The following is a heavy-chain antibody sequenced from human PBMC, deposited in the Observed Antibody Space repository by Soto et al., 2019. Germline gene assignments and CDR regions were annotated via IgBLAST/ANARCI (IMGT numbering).Heavy chain of an antibody. V-gene: IGHV3-33*01. CDR2: IWYDGSNK. CDR1: GFTFSSYG. D-gene: IGHD7-27*01. Sequence: QVQLVESGGGVVQPGRSLRLSCAASGFTFSSYGMHWVRQAPGKGLEWVADIWYDGSNKYYADSVKGRFTISRDDSKNTLYLQMNSLRAEDTAVYYCARGVRAGESYWYFDLWGRGTLVTVSS. J-gene: IGHJ2*01. CDR3: ARGVRAGESYWYFDL.